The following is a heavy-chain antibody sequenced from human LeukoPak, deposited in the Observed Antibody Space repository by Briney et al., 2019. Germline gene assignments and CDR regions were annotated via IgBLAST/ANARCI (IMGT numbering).Heavy chain of an antibody. D-gene: IGHD7-27*01. CDR2: IYTGGST. CDR3: ARDRPDWGLASDY. V-gene: IGHV3-66*01. CDR1: GFTVSNNC. Sequence: GGSLRLSCAASGFTVSNNCMSWVRQAPGKGLEWVSVIYTGGSTYYPESVRDRFTISRDKSKNTLYLQMNTLRAEDTAVYYCARDRPDWGLASDYWGQGTLVTVSS. J-gene: IGHJ4*02.